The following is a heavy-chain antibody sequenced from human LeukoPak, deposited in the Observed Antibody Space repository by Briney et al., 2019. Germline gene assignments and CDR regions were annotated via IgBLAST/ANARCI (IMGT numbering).Heavy chain of an antibody. J-gene: IGHJ2*01. CDR2: ITGDGGGA. D-gene: IGHD6-6*01. CDR1: GFTFSSCA. CDR3: ANARGTSSSYFDL. V-gene: IGHV3-23*01. Sequence: GGSLRLSCAASGFTFSSCAMGWVRHPPGKGLEWVSGITGDGGGAYYTDSVKGRLTISRDNSKNTLYLQMNSLRAEDTALYYCANARGTSSSYFDLWGRGTLVTVSS.